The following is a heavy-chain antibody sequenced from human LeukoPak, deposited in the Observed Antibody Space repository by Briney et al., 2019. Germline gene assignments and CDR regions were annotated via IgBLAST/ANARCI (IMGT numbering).Heavy chain of an antibody. D-gene: IGHD3-16*02. CDR2: INHSGST. V-gene: IGHV4-34*01. CDR3: ARGLIMITFGGVIVRTHWFDP. J-gene: IGHJ5*02. Sequence: SETLSLTCAVYGGSFSGYYWSWIRQPPGKGLEWIGEINHSGSTNYNPSLKSRPTISVDTSKNQFSLKLSSVTAADTAVYYRARGLIMITFGGVIVRTHWFDPWRQETLVTVPS. CDR1: GGSFSGYY.